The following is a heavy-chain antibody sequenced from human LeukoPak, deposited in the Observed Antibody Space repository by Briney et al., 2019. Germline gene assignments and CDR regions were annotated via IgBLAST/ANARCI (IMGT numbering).Heavy chain of an antibody. CDR3: ARSAGYLYDSSGYSGNFDY. Sequence: GGSLRLSCVASGFTFSSYNINWVRQAPGKGLEWVSYISTASSTMYYAGSVKGRLTISRDNARNSVFLQMNSLRAEDTAVYYCARSAGYLYDSSGYSGNFDYWGQGTLVTVSS. CDR1: GFTFSSYN. J-gene: IGHJ4*02. V-gene: IGHV3-48*04. D-gene: IGHD3-22*01. CDR2: ISTASSTM.